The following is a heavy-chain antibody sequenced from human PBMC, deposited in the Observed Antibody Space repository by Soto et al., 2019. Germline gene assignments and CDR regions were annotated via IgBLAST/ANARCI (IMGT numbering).Heavy chain of an antibody. CDR2: IIPIFGRA. D-gene: IGHD3-10*01. CDR1: GGTFSSYA. J-gene: IGHJ4*02. V-gene: IGHV1-69*05. Sequence: SVKVSCKASGGTFSSYAFSWVRQAPGQGLEWMGGIIPIFGRANYAQKLQGRVTMTTDTSTSTAYMELRSLRSDDTAVYYCARDSITMVRGVIITPGYWGQGTLVTVSS. CDR3: ARDSITMVRGVIITPGY.